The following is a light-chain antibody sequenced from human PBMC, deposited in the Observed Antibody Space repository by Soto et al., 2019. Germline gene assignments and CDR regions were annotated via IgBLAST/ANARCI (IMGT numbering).Light chain of an antibody. CDR2: EDS. CDR3: CSYAGSGTYV. V-gene: IGLV2-23*01. Sequence: QSVLTQPASVSGSPGQSITISCTGTSSDVGNYNLVSWYQQHPGKAPKLMIYEDSKRPSGVSNRFSGSKSGSTASLTISGLQAEDKADYYCCSYAGSGTYVFGTGTKVTVL. CDR1: SSDVGNYNL. J-gene: IGLJ1*01.